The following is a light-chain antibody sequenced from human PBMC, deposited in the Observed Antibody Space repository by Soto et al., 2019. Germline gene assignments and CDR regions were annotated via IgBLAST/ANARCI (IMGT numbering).Light chain of an antibody. CDR2: SNN. CDR3: AAWDDSLIYV. V-gene: IGLV1-44*01. J-gene: IGLJ1*01. Sequence: QSVLTQPPSASGTPGQRVTISCSGSSSNIGSNTVNWYQQLPGTAPKLLIYSNNQRPSGVPDRCSGSKSGTSASLAISGLQSEDDADYYCAAWDDSLIYVFGTGTKVTVL. CDR1: SSNIGSNT.